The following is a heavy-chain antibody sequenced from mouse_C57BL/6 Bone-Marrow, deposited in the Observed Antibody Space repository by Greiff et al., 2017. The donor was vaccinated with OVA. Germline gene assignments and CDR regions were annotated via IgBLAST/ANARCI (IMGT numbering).Heavy chain of an antibody. J-gene: IGHJ2*01. CDR2: IDPSDSYT. Sequence: QVQLKESGAELVKPGASVKLSCKASGYTFTSYWMQWVKQRPGQGLEWIGEIDPSDSYTNYNQKFKGKATLTVDTSSSTAYMQLSSLTSEDSAVYYCARVFDYDGDFDYWGQGTTLTVSS. CDR1: GYTFTSYW. CDR3: ARVFDYDGDFDY. V-gene: IGHV1-50*01. D-gene: IGHD2-4*01.